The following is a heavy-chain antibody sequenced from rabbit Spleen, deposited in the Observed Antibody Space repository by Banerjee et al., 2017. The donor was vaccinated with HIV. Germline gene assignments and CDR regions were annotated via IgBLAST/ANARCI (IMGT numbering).Heavy chain of an antibody. CDR2: IYTGDGST. CDR1: GFDFSSYYY. J-gene: IGHJ6*01. Sequence: EESGGGLVQPEGSLTLTCTASGFDFSSYYYMCWARQAPGKGLEWIGCIYTGDGSTYYASWVNGRFTISRSTSLNTVTLQMTSLTAADTATYFCARTAGVGGTGRHWNFWGPGTLVTVS. V-gene: IGHV1S47*01. CDR3: ARTAGVGGTGRHWNF. D-gene: IGHD7-1*01.